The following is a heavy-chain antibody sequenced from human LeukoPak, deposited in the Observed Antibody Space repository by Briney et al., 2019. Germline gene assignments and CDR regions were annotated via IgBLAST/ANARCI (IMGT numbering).Heavy chain of an antibody. CDR1: GFTFDDYG. V-gene: IGHV3-20*01. CDR2: INWNGGST. CDR3: ARGHYYDSSGYYYIPDWFDP. Sequence: GGSLRLSCAASGFTFDDYGMSWVRQAPGKGLEWVSGINWNGGSTGYADSVKGRFTISRDNAKNSLYLQMNSLRAEDTALYHCARGHYYDSSGYYYIPDWFDPWGQGTLVTVSS. D-gene: IGHD3-22*01. J-gene: IGHJ5*02.